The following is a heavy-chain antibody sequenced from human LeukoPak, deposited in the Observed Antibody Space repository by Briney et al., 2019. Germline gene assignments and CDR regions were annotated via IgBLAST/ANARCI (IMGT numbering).Heavy chain of an antibody. CDR2: IIPIFGTA. CDR3: ARDTNPYGDYGEGSYYFDY. D-gene: IGHD4-17*01. J-gene: IGHJ4*02. Sequence: ASVKVSCKASGGTFSSYAISWVRQAPGQGLEWMGGIIPIFGTANYAQKFQGRVTITADESTSTAYMELSSLRSEDTAVYYCARDTNPYGDYGEGSYYFDYWGQRTLVTVSS. V-gene: IGHV1-69*13. CDR1: GGTFSSYA.